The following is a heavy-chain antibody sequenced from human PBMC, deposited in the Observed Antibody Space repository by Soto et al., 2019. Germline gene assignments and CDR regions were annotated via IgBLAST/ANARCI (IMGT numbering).Heavy chain of an antibody. Sequence: GGSLRLSSAASRFRFSIYEMNWVRQANGKGLEWVSYISSSGSTIYYADAVKGRFTISRDNAKNSLYLQMNSLRAEDTAVYYCARGTLFGVASNWFDPWGQGTLVTVSS. CDR2: ISSSGSTI. CDR3: ARGTLFGVASNWFDP. CDR1: RFRFSIYE. D-gene: IGHD3-3*01. J-gene: IGHJ5*02. V-gene: IGHV3-48*03.